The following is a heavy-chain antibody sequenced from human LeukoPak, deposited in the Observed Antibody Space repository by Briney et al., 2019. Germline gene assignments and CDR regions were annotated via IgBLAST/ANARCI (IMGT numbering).Heavy chain of an antibody. CDR1: GFTFDDYA. J-gene: IGHJ4*02. D-gene: IGHD6-6*01. CDR2: ISWNSGSI. CDR3: AKSGSAHYFDY. V-gene: IGHV3-9*01. Sequence: LRLSCAASGFTFDDYAMHWVRQAPGKGLEWVSGISWNSGSIGYADSVKGRFTISRDNAKNSLYLQMNSLRAEDTALYYCAKSGSAHYFDYWGQGTLVTVSS.